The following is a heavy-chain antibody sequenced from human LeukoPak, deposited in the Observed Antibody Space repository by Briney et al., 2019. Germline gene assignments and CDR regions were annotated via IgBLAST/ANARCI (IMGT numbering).Heavy chain of an antibody. Sequence: GGSLRLSCAASGFTFSRYWMSWVRQAPGKGLEWVANIKQDGSEKYYVDSVKGRFTISRDNAKNSLYLQMNSLRAEDTAVYYGARICPQCSSTSCYVHYYYYMDVWGKGTTVTVSS. V-gene: IGHV3-7*01. D-gene: IGHD2-2*01. CDR3: ARICPQCSSTSCYVHYYYYMDV. CDR1: GFTFSRYW. J-gene: IGHJ6*03. CDR2: IKQDGSEK.